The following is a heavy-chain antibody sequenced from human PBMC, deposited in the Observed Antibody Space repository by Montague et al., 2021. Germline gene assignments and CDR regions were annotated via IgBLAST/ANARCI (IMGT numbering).Heavy chain of an antibody. CDR1: GAYISNYN. CDR3: ARSLYCRGGSCYSGFDP. V-gene: IGHV4-59*04. J-gene: IGHJ5*02. CDR2: IYYNGTT. Sequence: SETLSLTCTVSGAYISNYNWFWIRQPPGKGLEFIGVIYYNGTTYHNPSLKSRVTVSMDTSKNQFSLKLSSVTAADTAVYYCARSLYCRGGSCYSGFDPWGQGTLVTASS. D-gene: IGHD2-15*01.